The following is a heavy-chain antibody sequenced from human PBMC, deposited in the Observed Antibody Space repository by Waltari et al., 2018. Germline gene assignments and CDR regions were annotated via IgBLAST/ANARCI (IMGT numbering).Heavy chain of an antibody. J-gene: IGHJ4*02. Sequence: QVQLQESGPGLVKPSETLSLTCTVSGGSISSYYWSWIRQPPGKGLEWIGYIYYSGSTNYNPSLKSRVTISVDTSKNQFSLKLSSVTAADTAVYYCARTQLSSYFDYWGQGTLVTVSS. CDR1: GGSISSYY. CDR3: ARTQLSSYFDY. CDR2: IYYSGST. V-gene: IGHV4-59*01. D-gene: IGHD5-18*01.